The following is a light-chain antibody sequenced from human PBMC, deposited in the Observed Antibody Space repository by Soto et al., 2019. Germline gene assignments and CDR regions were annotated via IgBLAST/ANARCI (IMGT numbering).Light chain of an antibody. Sequence: DIKMTQSPSSLSSSVGDRVTITCQASQDISNYLNWYKQKPGKAPXLLIYDASNLETGVPSRLSGSGSGTDFTFTISSLKPEDIATYYCQQYDNLPTFGQGTRLEIK. V-gene: IGKV1-33*01. CDR2: DAS. J-gene: IGKJ5*01. CDR1: QDISNY. CDR3: QQYDNLPT.